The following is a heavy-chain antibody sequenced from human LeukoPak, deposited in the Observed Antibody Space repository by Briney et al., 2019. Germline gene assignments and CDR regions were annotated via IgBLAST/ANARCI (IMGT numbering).Heavy chain of an antibody. CDR2: INPNSGGT. CDR1: GYTFTGYY. Sequence: GASVKVSCKASGYTFTGYYMHWVRQAPGQGLEWMGWINPNSGGTNYAQKFQGRVTMTRDTSISTAYMELSRLRPDDTAVYYCARECGYSGYDCLSMDVWGQGTTVTVSS. J-gene: IGHJ6*02. V-gene: IGHV1-2*02. D-gene: IGHD5-12*01. CDR3: ARECGYSGYDCLSMDV.